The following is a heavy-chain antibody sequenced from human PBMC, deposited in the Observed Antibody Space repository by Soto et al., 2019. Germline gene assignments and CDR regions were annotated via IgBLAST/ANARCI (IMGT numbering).Heavy chain of an antibody. D-gene: IGHD5-18*01. CDR3: AREWDGYSYGYFDY. CDR2: IYYSGST. Sequence: KSSETLSLTCTVSGGSISSYYWSWIRQPPGKGLEWIGYIYYSGSTNYNPSLKSRVTISVDTSKNQFSLKLSSVTAADTAVYYCAREWDGYSYGYFDYWGQGTLVTVSS. J-gene: IGHJ4*02. CDR1: GGSISSYY. V-gene: IGHV4-59*01.